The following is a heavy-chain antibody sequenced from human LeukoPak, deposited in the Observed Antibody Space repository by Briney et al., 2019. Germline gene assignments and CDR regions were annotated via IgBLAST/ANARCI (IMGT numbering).Heavy chain of an antibody. CDR2: IYHSGRT. Sequence: SETLSLTCAVSDYSIRSDYYWDWIRQPPGKGLEWIGSIYHSGRTYYNPSLKSRVTISVDTSKNQFSLNLSSVTAADTAVYYCARGVPPDYWGQGTLVTVSS. J-gene: IGHJ4*02. CDR1: DYSIRSDYY. V-gene: IGHV4-38-2*01. D-gene: IGHD2-8*01. CDR3: ARGVPPDY.